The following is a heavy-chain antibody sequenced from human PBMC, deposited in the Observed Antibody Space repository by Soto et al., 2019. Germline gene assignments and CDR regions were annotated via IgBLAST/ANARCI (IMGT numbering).Heavy chain of an antibody. CDR3: ARDSEQWLVLVILDY. J-gene: IGHJ4*02. CDR2: ISYDGSNK. CDR1: GFTFSSYA. V-gene: IGHV3-30-3*01. D-gene: IGHD6-19*01. Sequence: QVQLVESGGGVVQPGRSLRLSCAASGFTFSSYAMHWVRQAPGKGLEWVAVISYDGSNKYYADSVKGRFTISRDNSKKTLYLQMNSLRAEDTAVYYCARDSEQWLVLVILDYWGQGTLVTVSS.